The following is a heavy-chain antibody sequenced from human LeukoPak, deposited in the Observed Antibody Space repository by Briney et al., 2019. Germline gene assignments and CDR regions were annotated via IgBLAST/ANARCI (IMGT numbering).Heavy chain of an antibody. CDR2: INSDGSST. CDR3: ARDLDGELPNY. J-gene: IGHJ4*02. CDR1: GFTFSSYW. D-gene: IGHD1-26*01. V-gene: IGHV3-74*01. Sequence: PGGSLRLSYAASGFTFSSYWMHWVRQAPGKGLVWVSRINSDGSSTSYADSVKGRFTISRDNSKNTLYLQMNSLRAEDTAVYYCARDLDGELPNYWGQGTLVTVSS.